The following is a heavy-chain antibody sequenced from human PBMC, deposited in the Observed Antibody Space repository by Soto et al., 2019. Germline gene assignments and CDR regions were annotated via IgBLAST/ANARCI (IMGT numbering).Heavy chain of an antibody. V-gene: IGHV3-9*01. CDR2: ITWNSDKV. Sequence: VLLVESGGGLVQPGRSLRLSCAVSGFNFGNYAMHWVRQAPGKGLESVAAITWNSDKVAYAGSVLGRFTILRDSAKNSLHMQMNDLTTEDTALYYCAKDRGGTPYYIDSWGQGILVTV. CDR1: GFNFGNYA. CDR3: AKDRGGTPYYIDS. D-gene: IGHD6-25*01. J-gene: IGHJ4*02.